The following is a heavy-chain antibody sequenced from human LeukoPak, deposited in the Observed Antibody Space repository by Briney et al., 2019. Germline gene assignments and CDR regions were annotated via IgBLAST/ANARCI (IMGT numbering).Heavy chain of an antibody. CDR3: ARAFASNYDILTGYYLSGYYNCMDV. V-gene: IGHV1-8*03. Sequence: GASVRVSCKASGYTFTSYDINWVRQAPGQGLEWMGWINPNSGNTGYAHKFQGRVTITRNTSISTAHMELSILRSEDTAVYYCARAFASNYDILTGYYLSGYYNCMDVWGKGTPVTISS. CDR2: INPNSGNT. CDR1: GYTFTSYD. J-gene: IGHJ6*03. D-gene: IGHD3-9*01.